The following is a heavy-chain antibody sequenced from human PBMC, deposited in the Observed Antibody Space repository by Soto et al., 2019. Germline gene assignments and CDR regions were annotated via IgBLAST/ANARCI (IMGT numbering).Heavy chain of an antibody. Sequence: QAQLVQSGAEVRRPGASVKVSCKTSGYTFTAYYLHWVRQAPGQGLEWMGFIFPNSVGSTTSAPQFEGRVTMTRDASLSRAYLVFSGLTSEDTGVYCCTKDEGSIFDSWGQGTLFRFSS. CDR1: GYTFTAYY. CDR3: TKDEGSIFDS. D-gene: IGHD1-26*01. CDR2: IFPNSVGST. V-gene: IGHV1-2*02. J-gene: IGHJ4*01.